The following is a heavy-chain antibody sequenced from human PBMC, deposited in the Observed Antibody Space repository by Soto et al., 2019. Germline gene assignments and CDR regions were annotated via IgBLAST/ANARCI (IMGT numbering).Heavy chain of an antibody. CDR2: IYYSGTT. V-gene: IGHV4-4*02. CDR3: ARDQGYCSGGSCYVFDS. Sequence: PSETLSLTCAVSGGPISSSNWWSWVRQPPGKGLEWIGEIYYSGTTKYNPSLKSRVTISVDKSKNQFSLKLYSVTAADTAVYYCARDQGYCSGGSCYVFDSWGQGTLATVSS. J-gene: IGHJ4*02. CDR1: GGPISSSNW. D-gene: IGHD2-15*01.